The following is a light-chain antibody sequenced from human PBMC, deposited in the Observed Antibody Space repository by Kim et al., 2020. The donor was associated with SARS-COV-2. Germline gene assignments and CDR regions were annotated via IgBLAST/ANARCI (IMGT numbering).Light chain of an antibody. V-gene: IGLV3-9*01. CDR3: QVWDSSTV. J-gene: IGLJ7*01. CDR1: NIGSKK. Sequence: SVALGKTARITCGGNNIGSKKVHWYQKKPGQAPVLGIYRDSNRPSGIPERFSGSNSGNTATLTISRAQAGDEADYYCQVWDSSTVFGGGTQLTV. CDR2: RDS.